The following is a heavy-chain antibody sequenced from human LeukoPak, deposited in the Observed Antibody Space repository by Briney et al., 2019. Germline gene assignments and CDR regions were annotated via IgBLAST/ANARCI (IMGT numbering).Heavy chain of an antibody. V-gene: IGHV4-30-2*01. CDR1: GGSISSGGYS. CDR2: IYHSGST. J-gene: IGHJ6*02. CDR3: ARATSRSLYGMDV. Sequence: SQTLSLTCAVSGGSISSGGYSWSWIRQPPGQGLEWIGYIYHSGSTYYNPSLKSRVTISVDRSKNQFSLKLSSVTAADTAVYYCARATSRSLYGMDVWGQGTTVTVSS.